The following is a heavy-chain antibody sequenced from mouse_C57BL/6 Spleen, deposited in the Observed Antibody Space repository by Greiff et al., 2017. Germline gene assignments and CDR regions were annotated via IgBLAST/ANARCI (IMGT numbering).Heavy chain of an antibody. CDR3: TRPGNYYAMDY. CDR1: GFTFSDAW. V-gene: IGHV6-6*01. Sequence: EVKLMESGGGLVQPGGSMKLSCAASGFTFSDAWMDWVRQSPEKGLEWVAEIRNKANNHATYYAESVKGRFTITRDDSKSSVYLQMNSLRAEDTGIYYCTRPGNYYAMDYWGQGTSVTVSS. J-gene: IGHJ4*01. CDR2: IRNKANNHAT.